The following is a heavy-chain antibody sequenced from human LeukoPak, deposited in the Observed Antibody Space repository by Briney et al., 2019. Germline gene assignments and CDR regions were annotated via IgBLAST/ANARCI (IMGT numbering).Heavy chain of an antibody. CDR1: DYTFTSYG. D-gene: IGHD4-17*01. J-gene: IGHJ4*02. V-gene: IGHV1-18*01. Sequence: ASVKVSCKASDYTFTSYGISWVRQAPGQGLEWMGWISAYTANTNYAQKVQGRVTMTTDTSTSTAYMELRSLRSDDTAVYYCATGQSGDFGHHLGFDYWGQGTLVTVSS. CDR2: ISAYTANT. CDR3: ATGQSGDFGHHLGFDY.